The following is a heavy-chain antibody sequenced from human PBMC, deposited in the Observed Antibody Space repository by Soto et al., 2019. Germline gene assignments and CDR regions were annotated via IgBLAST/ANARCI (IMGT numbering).Heavy chain of an antibody. CDR1: GGSFSGYY. CDR3: AIKPYYYFYYGMDV. J-gene: IGHJ6*02. V-gene: IGHV4-34*01. Sequence: SETLSLTCAVYGGSFSGYYWSWISETPGKGLEWIGEINHSGSTNYNPSLTSRVTISVDTSKNRFSLKQSSVTAADTAVYYCAIKPYYYFYYGMDVCGQGTTVTVSS. CDR2: INHSGST.